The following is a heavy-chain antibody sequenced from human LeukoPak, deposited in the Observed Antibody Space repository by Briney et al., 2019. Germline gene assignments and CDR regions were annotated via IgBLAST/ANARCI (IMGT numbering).Heavy chain of an antibody. J-gene: IGHJ5*02. CDR2: INHSGST. Sequence: SETLSLTCAVYGGSFSGYYWSWIRQPPGKGLEWIGEINHSGSTNYNPSLKSRVTISVDTSKNQFSLKLSSVTAADTAVYYCARAAGSRWFDPWGRGTLVTVSS. CDR1: GGSFSGYY. D-gene: IGHD3-10*01. V-gene: IGHV4-34*01. CDR3: ARAAGSRWFDP.